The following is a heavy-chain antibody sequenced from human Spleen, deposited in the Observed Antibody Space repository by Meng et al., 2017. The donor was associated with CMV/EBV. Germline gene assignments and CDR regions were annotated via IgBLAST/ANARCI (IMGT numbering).Heavy chain of an antibody. CDR3: ARNYCSGGSCYGVFDY. D-gene: IGHD2-15*01. CDR2: ISSSGSTI. CDR1: GFTFSSYE. J-gene: IGHJ4*02. V-gene: IGHV3-48*03. Sequence: LSLTCAASGFTFSSYEMNWVRQAPGKGLEWVSYISSSGSTIYYADSVKGRFTISRDNAKNSLYLQMNSLRAEDTAVYYCARNYCSGGSCYGVFDYWGQGTLVTVSS.